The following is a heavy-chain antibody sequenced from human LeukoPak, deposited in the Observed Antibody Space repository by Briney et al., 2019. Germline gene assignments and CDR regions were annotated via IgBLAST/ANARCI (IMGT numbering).Heavy chain of an antibody. V-gene: IGHV3-21*01. D-gene: IGHD3-22*01. CDR3: AREVSEGFDF. CDR1: GFIFSSYA. CDR2: FGTRSTSV. Sequence: GRSLRLSCAASGFIFSSYAMHWVRQAPGKGLEWVSSFGTRSTSVYHAGSVKGRFAISRDNAKNSLYLQMNSLRAEDTALYYCAREVSEGFDFWGQGTLVTVSS. J-gene: IGHJ4*02.